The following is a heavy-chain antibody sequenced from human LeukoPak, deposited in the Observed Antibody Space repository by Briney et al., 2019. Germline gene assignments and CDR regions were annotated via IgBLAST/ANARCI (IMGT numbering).Heavy chain of an antibody. V-gene: IGHV1-18*01. CDR1: GGTFSSYA. CDR2: ISPYNGNT. CDR3: AREESIGSYQFLNEY. J-gene: IGHJ4*02. D-gene: IGHD1-26*01. Sequence: GASVKVSCKASGGTFSSYAISWVRQAPGQGLEWMGWISPYNGNTKYVQKFQGRVTMTTDTSTSTAYMEVRSLRSDDTAMYYCAREESIGSYQFLNEYWGQGTLVTVSS.